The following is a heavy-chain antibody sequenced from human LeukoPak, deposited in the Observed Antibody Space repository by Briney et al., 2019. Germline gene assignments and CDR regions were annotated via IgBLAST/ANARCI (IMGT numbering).Heavy chain of an antibody. V-gene: IGHV4-4*07. Sequence: SETLSLTCTVSGGSISSYYWSWIRQPAGKGLEWIGRIYTSGSTNYNPSLKSRVTMSVDTSKNQFSLKLSSVTAADTAVYYCARSMTSYYYDSSGYLVDYWGQGTLVTVSS. CDR1: GGSISSYY. J-gene: IGHJ4*02. CDR2: IYTSGST. D-gene: IGHD3-22*01. CDR3: ARSMTSYYYDSSGYLVDY.